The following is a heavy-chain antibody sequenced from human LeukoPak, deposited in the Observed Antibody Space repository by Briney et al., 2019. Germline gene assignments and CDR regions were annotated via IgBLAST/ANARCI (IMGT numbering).Heavy chain of an antibody. D-gene: IGHD2-2*01. CDR1: GGTFSSYA. V-gene: IGHV1-69*01. CDR3: ARSKDIVAVPDATRFLECIREHGYYYYMDV. Sequence: SVKVSCKASGGTFSSYAISWVRQAPGQGLEWMGGIIPIFGTANYAQKFQGRVTITADESTSTAYMELSSLRSGDTAVYYCARSKDIVAVPDATRFLECIREHGYYYYMDVWGKGTTGTVSS. CDR2: IIPIFGTA. J-gene: IGHJ6*03.